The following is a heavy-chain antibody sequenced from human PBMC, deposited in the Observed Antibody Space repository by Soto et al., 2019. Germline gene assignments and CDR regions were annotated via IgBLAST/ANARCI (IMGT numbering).Heavy chain of an antibody. V-gene: IGHV3-53*04. J-gene: IGHJ4*02. CDR2: IYSGGST. Sequence: GGSLRLSCAASGFTVSSNYMSWVRQAPGKGLEWVSVIYSGGSTYYADSVKGRFTISRHNSKNTLYLQMNSLRAEDTAVYYCARVGDYGSGSYFGYWGQGTLVTVSS. D-gene: IGHD3-10*01. CDR3: ARVGDYGSGSYFGY. CDR1: GFTVSSNY.